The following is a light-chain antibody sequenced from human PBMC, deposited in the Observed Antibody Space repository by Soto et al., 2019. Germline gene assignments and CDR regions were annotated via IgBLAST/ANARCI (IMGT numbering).Light chain of an antibody. V-gene: IGKV1-5*01. J-gene: IGKJ5*01. CDR2: DAS. CDR3: QQTNSFPIA. Sequence: IQLSQSPSTLSASVSKRVALTCLASQSISSWLAWYQQKPGKAPKLLIYDASSLESGVPSRFSGSGSGTDFTLTISSLQPEDFATYYCQQTNSFPIALGQGTRLEIK. CDR1: QSISSW.